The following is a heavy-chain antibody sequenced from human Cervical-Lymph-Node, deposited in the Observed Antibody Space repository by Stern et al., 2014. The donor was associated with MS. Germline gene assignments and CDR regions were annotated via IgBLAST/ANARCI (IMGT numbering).Heavy chain of an antibody. CDR2: IYYSGST. V-gene: IGHV4-39*01. D-gene: IGHD4-11*01. CDR3: ARHDYSDYYYALDV. Sequence: QVQLQESGPGLVKPSETLSLTCIVSGGSISSSSHYWGWIRQPPGKGLEWIGSIYYSGSTYYNPSLKSRVTISVDTSKNQFSLTLSFVTAADTAVFYCARHDYSDYYYALDVWGQGTTVTVSS. CDR1: GGSISSSSHY. J-gene: IGHJ6*02.